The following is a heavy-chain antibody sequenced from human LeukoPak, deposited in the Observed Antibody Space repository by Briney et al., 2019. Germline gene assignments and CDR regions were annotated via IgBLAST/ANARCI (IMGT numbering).Heavy chain of an antibody. CDR1: GRIFRIYS. D-gene: IGHD3-9*01. V-gene: IGHV1-69*06. J-gene: IGHJ4*02. CDR2: NISIFCTA. CDR3: ARGGGAYDILARDDDSFDY. Sequence: AVTVPCLACGRIFRIYSINWVRQAPARAREGMGGNISIFCTANYAQKFQDRVTNSAHKSTSTAYTELNSLRSEGTAVYDWARGGGAYDILARDDDSFDYWGQGTLVAVSS.